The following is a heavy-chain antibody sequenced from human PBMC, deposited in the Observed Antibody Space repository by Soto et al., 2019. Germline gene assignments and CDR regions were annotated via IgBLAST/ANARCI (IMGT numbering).Heavy chain of an antibody. J-gene: IGHJ3*02. CDR2: VTGTGGTT. Sequence: EVQLLESGGGLVQPGGSLRLSCIASGFTFINNAMSWVRQAPGKGLEWVSSVTGTGGTTYYSDSVKGRFTISRDNSKITVFLQSICLRVEDTAMYYCVNPASGFVHDAFEIWGQGTMVTVSS. V-gene: IGHV3-23*01. CDR1: GFTFINNA. D-gene: IGHD3-22*01. CDR3: VNPASGFVHDAFEI.